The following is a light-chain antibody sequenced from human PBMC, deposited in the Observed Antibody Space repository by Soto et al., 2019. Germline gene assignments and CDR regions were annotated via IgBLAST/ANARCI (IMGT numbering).Light chain of an antibody. Sequence: QSVLTQPPSASGSPGQSVTISCTGTSSDIGGYNYVSWYQQHPGRAPKLMIYEVSQRPSGVPDRFSGSKSGNTASLTVSGLQAEEEADYYCSSYAGNNNLVFGGGTKLTVL. J-gene: IGLJ2*01. V-gene: IGLV2-8*01. CDR3: SSYAGNNNLV. CDR1: SSDIGGYNY. CDR2: EVS.